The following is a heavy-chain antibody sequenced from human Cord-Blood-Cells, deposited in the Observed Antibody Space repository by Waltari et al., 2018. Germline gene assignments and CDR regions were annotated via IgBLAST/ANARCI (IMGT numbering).Heavy chain of an antibody. CDR2: IYYSGST. Sequence: QLQLQESGPGLVKPSETLSLTCTVSGCSISSSSYYWGWIRQPPGKGLEWIGSIYYSGSTYYNPSLKSRVTISVDTSKNQFSQKLSSVTAADTAVYYCARRRSSSWYMGYYFDYWGQGTLVTVSS. CDR1: GCSISSSSYY. D-gene: IGHD6-13*01. J-gene: IGHJ4*02. CDR3: ARRRSSSWYMGYYFDY. V-gene: IGHV4-39*01.